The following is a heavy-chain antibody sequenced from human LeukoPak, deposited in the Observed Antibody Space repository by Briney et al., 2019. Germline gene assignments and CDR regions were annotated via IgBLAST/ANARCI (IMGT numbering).Heavy chain of an antibody. J-gene: IGHJ4*02. CDR3: ARGPAYDILTGYHHRYFDY. D-gene: IGHD3-9*01. CDR1: GGSFSGYY. Sequence: SETLSLTCAVYGGSFSGYYWSWIRQPPGKGLEWIGEINHSGSTNYNPSLKSRVTISVDTSKSQFSLKLSSVTAADTAVYYCARGPAYDILTGYHHRYFDYWGQGTLVTVSS. V-gene: IGHV4-34*01. CDR2: INHSGST.